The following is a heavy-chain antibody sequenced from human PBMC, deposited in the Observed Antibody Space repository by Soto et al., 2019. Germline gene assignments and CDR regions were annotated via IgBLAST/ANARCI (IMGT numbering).Heavy chain of an antibody. J-gene: IGHJ4*02. Sequence: SETLSLTCTVTGDSISSRSYYWGWIRQPPGKGLEWIGSIYYSGSTYNNPSLRSRVSMSIETSKDQFSLKLKSVTAADTALYFCARQRTSVVTQAYFDVWGQGSLVTVSS. CDR1: GDSISSRSYY. V-gene: IGHV4-39*01. CDR2: IYYSGST. CDR3: ARQRTSVVTQAYFDV. D-gene: IGHD2-21*02.